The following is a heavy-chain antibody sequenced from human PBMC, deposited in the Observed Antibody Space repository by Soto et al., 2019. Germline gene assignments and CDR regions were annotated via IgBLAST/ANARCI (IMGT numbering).Heavy chain of an antibody. V-gene: IGHV3-23*01. CDR2: LSDST. D-gene: IGHD3-10*01. CDR3: AKSFGPGSHYFDY. J-gene: IGHJ4*02. Sequence: EVQLLESGGGLVQPGVSLRLSCALSGLTFSTYEMSYAMSWVRQAPGKGLEWVSTLSDSTYYADSVKGLFTISTDNSKNTLFLQINSLRAEDTAVYYCAKSFGPGSHYFDYWGQGTLVTVSS. CDR1: GLTFSTYEMSYA.